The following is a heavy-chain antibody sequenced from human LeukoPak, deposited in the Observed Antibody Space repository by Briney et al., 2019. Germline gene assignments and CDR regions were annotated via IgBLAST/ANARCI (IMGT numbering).Heavy chain of an antibody. V-gene: IGHV3-23*01. Sequence: GGSLRLSCAASGFTFSSYGMSWVRQPPGKGLEWVAGISGSGGGTNYADSVKGRFTISRDNPKNTLYLQMNRLRAADTAVYFCAIRGVVIRVILVGFHKEAYYFDSWGQGALVTVSS. J-gene: IGHJ4*02. CDR3: AIRGVVIRVILVGFHKEAYYFDS. CDR1: GFTFSSYG. D-gene: IGHD3-22*01. CDR2: ISGSGGGT.